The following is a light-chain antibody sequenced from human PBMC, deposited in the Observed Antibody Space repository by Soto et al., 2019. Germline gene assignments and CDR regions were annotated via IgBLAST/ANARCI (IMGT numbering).Light chain of an antibody. Sequence: EIVLTQSPGTLSLSPGERATLSCRASQSVGSYLAWYQQKPGQAPRLLIYDASSRAPGVPARFSGSGSGTDFTLTISSLEPEDFAVYYCQQRSNRLPITFGQGTRLDIK. V-gene: IGKV3-11*01. CDR3: QQRSNRLPIT. CDR1: QSVGSY. J-gene: IGKJ5*01. CDR2: DAS.